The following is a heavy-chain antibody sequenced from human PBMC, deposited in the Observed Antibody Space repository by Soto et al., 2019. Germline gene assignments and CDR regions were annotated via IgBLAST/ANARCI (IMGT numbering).Heavy chain of an antibody. CDR2: INHSGST. CDR1: VVSFSGYY. J-gene: IGHJ6*02. D-gene: IGHD3-3*01. Sequence: PSETLSLTCAFYVVSFSGYYWSCIRQPPGKGLEWIGEINHSGSTNYNPSLKSRVTISVDTSKNQFSLKLSSVTAADTAVYYCARGPSLAFTIFGVVSAYYYGMEVWGQRTTVSVSS. CDR3: ARGPSLAFTIFGVVSAYYYGMEV. V-gene: IGHV4-34*01.